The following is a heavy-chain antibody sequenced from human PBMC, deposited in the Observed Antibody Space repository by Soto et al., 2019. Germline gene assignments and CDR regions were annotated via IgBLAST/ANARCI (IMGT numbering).Heavy chain of an antibody. D-gene: IGHD6-19*01. CDR3: ARAVGQFDP. CDR1: GYTFSSYA. Sequence: QVQLVQSGAEVKKPGASVKVSCKASGYTFSSYALHWVRQAPGQSLEWMGWINAANGNVKYSQKFQGRVTITRDTSASIAYMELSGLNSEDTALYYCARAVGQFDPWGQGTLVTVSS. CDR2: INAANGNV. V-gene: IGHV1-3*01. J-gene: IGHJ5*02.